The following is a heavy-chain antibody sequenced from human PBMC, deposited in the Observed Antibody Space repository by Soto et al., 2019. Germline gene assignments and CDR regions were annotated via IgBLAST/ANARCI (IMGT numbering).Heavy chain of an antibody. Sequence: SETLSLTCTVSGGSISSGDYYWSWIRQPPGKGLEWIGYIYYSGSTYYNPSLKSRVTISVDTSKNQFSLKLSSVTAAETAVYYCARGYRYCSGGSCYSGDWFDPWGQGTLVTVSS. J-gene: IGHJ5*02. CDR1: GGSISSGDYY. D-gene: IGHD2-15*01. CDR2: IYYSGST. V-gene: IGHV4-30-4*01. CDR3: ARGYRYCSGGSCYSGDWFDP.